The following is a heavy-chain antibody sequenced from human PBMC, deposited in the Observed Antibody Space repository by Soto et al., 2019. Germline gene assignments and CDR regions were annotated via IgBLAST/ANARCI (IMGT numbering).Heavy chain of an antibody. CDR3: ARAHDPATAMITSWH. CDR2: IKQDGSEK. J-gene: IGHJ4*02. V-gene: IGHV3-7*01. CDR1: GCTSTSSW. Sequence: PGVPLRHSCATSGCTSTSSWMRLVRQAPGKGLEWVANIKQDGSEKYYVDSVKGRFTISRDNAKNSLYLQMNSLRAEDTAVYYCARAHDPATAMITSWHWGQGT. D-gene: IGHD5-18*01.